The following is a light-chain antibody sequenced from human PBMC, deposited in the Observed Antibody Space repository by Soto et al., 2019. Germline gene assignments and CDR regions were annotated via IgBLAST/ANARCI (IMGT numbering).Light chain of an antibody. CDR2: EVR. V-gene: IGLV2-14*01. CDR1: SNDVGGFNY. Sequence: QSALTQPASVSGSPGQSITISCTGTSNDVGGFNYVSWYQQHPGKAPKLMIYEVRNRPSGVPNRFSGSKSGNTASLAISGLKAEDEADYYCSSYTSINTVVFGGGTKLTVL. CDR3: SSYTSINTVV. J-gene: IGLJ3*02.